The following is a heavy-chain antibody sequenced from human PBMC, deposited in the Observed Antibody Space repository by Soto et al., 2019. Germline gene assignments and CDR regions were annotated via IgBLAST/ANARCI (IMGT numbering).Heavy chain of an antibody. Sequence: SVKVSCKASGGTFSSYAISWVRQAPVQGLEWMGGIIPIFGTANYAQKFQGRVTITADESTSTAYMELSSLRSEDTAVYYCARGLPTDIVVVPAATRRPNWFDPWGQGTLVTVSS. CDR1: GGTFSSYA. CDR2: IIPIFGTA. CDR3: ARGLPTDIVVVPAATRRPNWFDP. J-gene: IGHJ5*02. D-gene: IGHD2-2*01. V-gene: IGHV1-69*01.